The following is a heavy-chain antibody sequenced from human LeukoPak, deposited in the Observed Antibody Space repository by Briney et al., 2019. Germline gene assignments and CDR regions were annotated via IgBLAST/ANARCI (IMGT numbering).Heavy chain of an antibody. J-gene: IGHJ4*02. D-gene: IGHD3-22*01. CDR3: AKGNDIGGYYYLHFDY. CDR2: ISSDGNNK. V-gene: IGHV3-30*18. Sequence: QAGRSLRLSCAASGFTFSSYGMHWVRQAPGKGLEWVAVISSDGNNKNYVDSVKGRFTFSRDNSKNTLYLQMNSLRAEDTAVYYCAKGNDIGGYYYLHFDYWGQGTLVTVSS. CDR1: GFTFSSYG.